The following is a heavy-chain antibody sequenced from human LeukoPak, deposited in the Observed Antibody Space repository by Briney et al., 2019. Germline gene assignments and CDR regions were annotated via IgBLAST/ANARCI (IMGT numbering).Heavy chain of an antibody. J-gene: IGHJ4*02. CDR1: GFTFSSYA. CDR2: ISGSGGST. D-gene: IGHD4-17*01. V-gene: IGHV3-23*01. Sequence: PGGSLRLSCAASGFTFSSYAMSWVRQAPGKGLEWVSAISGSGGSTYYADSVKGRFTISRDNSKNTLYLQMNSLRAEDTAVYYCAKTDIPMSDYGDNFDYWGQGTLVTVSS. CDR3: AKTDIPMSDYGDNFDY.